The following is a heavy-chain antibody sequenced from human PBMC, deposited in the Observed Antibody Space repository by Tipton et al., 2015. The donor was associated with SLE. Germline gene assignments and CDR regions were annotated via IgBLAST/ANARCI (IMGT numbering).Heavy chain of an antibody. CDR1: GGSFSGYY. V-gene: IGHV4-34*01. CDR3: ARDRGFLESWYFDL. Sequence: TLSLTCAVYGGSFSGYYWSWIRQPPGKGLEWIGEINHSGSTNYNPSLKSRVTISVDTSKNQFSLKLSSVTAADTAVYYCARDRGFLESWYFDLWGRGTLVTVSS. D-gene: IGHD3-3*01. CDR2: INHSGST. J-gene: IGHJ2*01.